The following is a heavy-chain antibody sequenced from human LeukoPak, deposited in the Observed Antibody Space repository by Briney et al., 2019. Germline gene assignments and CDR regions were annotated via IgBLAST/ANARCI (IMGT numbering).Heavy chain of an antibody. V-gene: IGHV3-23*01. CDR2: IFPSGGEI. Sequence: ETLSLTCTVSGGSISSYYWSWVRQPPGKGLEWVSSIFPSGGEIHYADSVKGRFTISRDNSESTLYLQMNGLRAEDTAIYFCATGAYCDHWGQGTLVTVSS. CDR3: ATGAYCDH. J-gene: IGHJ4*02. CDR1: GGSISSYY.